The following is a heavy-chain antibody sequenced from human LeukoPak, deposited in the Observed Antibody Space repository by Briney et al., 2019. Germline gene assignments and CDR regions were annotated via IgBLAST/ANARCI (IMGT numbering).Heavy chain of an antibody. J-gene: IGHJ4*02. Sequence: GGSLRLSCAASGFTFSSYSMNWVRQAPGKRLEWVSSISSSSSYIYYADSVKGRFTISGDNAKNSLYLQMNSLRAEDTAVYYCARIGRGYCSGGSCYALSDFDYWGQGTLVTVSS. CDR1: GFTFSSYS. CDR2: ISSSSSYI. CDR3: ARIGRGYCSGGSCYALSDFDY. D-gene: IGHD2-15*01. V-gene: IGHV3-21*01.